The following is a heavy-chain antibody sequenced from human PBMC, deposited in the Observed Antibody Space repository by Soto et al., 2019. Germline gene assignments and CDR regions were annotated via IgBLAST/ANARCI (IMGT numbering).Heavy chain of an antibody. D-gene: IGHD2-21*02. CDR1: GFTFSNAW. CDR3: FHPGHVVVTANSEDYGMDV. J-gene: IGHJ6*02. Sequence: GGSLRLSCAASGFTFSNAWMNWVRQAPGKGLEWVGRIKSKTDGGTTDYAAPVKGRFTISRDDSKNTLYLQMNSLKTEDTAVYYCFHPGHVVVTANSEDYGMDVWGQGTTVTVSS. V-gene: IGHV3-15*07. CDR2: IKSKTDGGTT.